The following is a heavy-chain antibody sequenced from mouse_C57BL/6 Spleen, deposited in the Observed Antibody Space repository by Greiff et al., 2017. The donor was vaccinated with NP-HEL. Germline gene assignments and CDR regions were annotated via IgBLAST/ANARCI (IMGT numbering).Heavy chain of an antibody. D-gene: IGHD2-3*01. CDR3: ARFLDGLYWYFDV. Sequence: VQLQQSGAELARPGASVKLSCKASGYTFTSYGISWVKQRTGQGLEWIGEIYPRSGNTYYNEKFKGKATLTADKSSSTAYMELRSLTSEDSAVYFCARFLDGLYWYFDVWGTGTTVTVSS. V-gene: IGHV1-81*01. CDR1: GYTFTSYG. J-gene: IGHJ1*03. CDR2: IYPRSGNT.